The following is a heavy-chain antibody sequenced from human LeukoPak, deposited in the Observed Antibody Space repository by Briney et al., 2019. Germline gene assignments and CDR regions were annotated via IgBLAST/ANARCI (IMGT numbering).Heavy chain of an antibody. CDR3: AKGQSGYCSGGSCYPFDY. CDR1: GFTFSSYA. Sequence: GGSLRLSCAASGFTFSSYAMSWVRQAPGKGLEWVSAISGSGGSTYYADSVKGRFTISRDNSKNTLYLQMNSLRAEDTAVYYCAKGQSGYCSGGSCYPFDYWGQGTLVTVSS. J-gene: IGHJ4*02. D-gene: IGHD2-15*01. CDR2: ISGSGGST. V-gene: IGHV3-23*01.